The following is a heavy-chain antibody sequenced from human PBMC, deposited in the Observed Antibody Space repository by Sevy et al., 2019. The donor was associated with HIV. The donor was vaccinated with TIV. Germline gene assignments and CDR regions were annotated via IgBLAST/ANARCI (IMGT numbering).Heavy chain of an antibody. J-gene: IGHJ3*02. CDR2: IYSGGST. CDR3: ARWGEQQPGAFDI. V-gene: IGHV3-53*01. D-gene: IGHD6-13*01. Sequence: GGYLRLSCAASGFTVSSNYMSWVRQAPGKGLEWVSVIYSGGSTYYADSVKGRFTISRDNSKNTLYLQMNSLRAEDTAVYYCARWGEQQPGAFDIWGQGTMVTVSS. CDR1: GFTVSSNY.